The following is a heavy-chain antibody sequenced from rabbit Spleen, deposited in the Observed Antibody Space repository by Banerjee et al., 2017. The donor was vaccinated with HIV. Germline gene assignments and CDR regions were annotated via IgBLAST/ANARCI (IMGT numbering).Heavy chain of an antibody. V-gene: IGHV1S47*01. CDR2: IYAVKGST. CDR3: ARAIVPWLGLTRLDL. CDR1: GFDFSSYG. D-gene: IGHD4-1*01. Sequence: LVESGGGLVQPGGSLKLSCKASGFDFSSYGVSWVRQAPGKGLEWIGIIYAVKGSTDYATWVNGRFTISSDNAQTTVDLQMHSLTAADTATYFCARAIVPWLGLTRLDLWGQGTLVTVS. J-gene: IGHJ3*01.